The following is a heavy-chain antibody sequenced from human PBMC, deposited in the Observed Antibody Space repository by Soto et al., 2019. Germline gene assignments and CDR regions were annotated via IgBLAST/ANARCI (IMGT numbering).Heavy chain of an antibody. CDR1: GGTFSSYA. CDR2: IIPIFGTA. Sequence: ASVKVSCKASGGTFSSYAISWVRQAPGQGLEWMGGIIPIFGTANYAQKFQGRVTITADESTSTAYMELSSLRSEDTAVYYCARGTLDIVLMVYAIPADYFDYWGQGTLVTVSS. D-gene: IGHD2-8*01. V-gene: IGHV1-69*13. J-gene: IGHJ4*02. CDR3: ARGTLDIVLMVYAIPADYFDY.